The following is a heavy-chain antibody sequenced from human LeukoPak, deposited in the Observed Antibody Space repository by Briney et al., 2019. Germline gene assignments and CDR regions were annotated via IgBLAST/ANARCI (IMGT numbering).Heavy chain of an antibody. D-gene: IGHD6-6*01. CDR2: IYPGDSDT. V-gene: IGHV5-51*01. CDR3: ARSAAARRGLYFDY. Sequence: GESLQISCKGSGFTFSSYWIGWVRQVPGKGLEWMGIIYPGDSDTRYSPSFQGQVTISADNSITTAYLQWSSLKASDTAMYYCARSAAARRGLYFDYWGQGTLVTISA. J-gene: IGHJ4*02. CDR1: GFTFSSYW.